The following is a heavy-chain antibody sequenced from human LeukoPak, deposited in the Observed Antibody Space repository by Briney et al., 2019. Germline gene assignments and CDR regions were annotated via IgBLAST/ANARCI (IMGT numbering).Heavy chain of an antibody. V-gene: IGHV4-59*01. CDR2: IYYSGST. J-gene: IGHJ4*02. CDR3: ASFQWDFDY. D-gene: IGHD2-8*01. CDR1: GGSISSYY. Sequence: SETLSLTCTVSGGSISSYYWSWIRQPPGKGLEWIGYIYYSGSTNYNPSLKSRVTISVDTSKNQFSLKLSSVTAADTAVYYCASFQWDFDYWGQGTLVTVSS.